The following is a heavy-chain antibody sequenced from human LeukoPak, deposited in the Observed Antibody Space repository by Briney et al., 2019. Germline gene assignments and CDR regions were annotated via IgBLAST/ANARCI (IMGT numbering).Heavy chain of an antibody. CDR3: AKHMEYSGYDVIYYYYGMDV. D-gene: IGHD5-12*01. V-gene: IGHV3-43*02. CDR2: ISGDGGSS. J-gene: IGHJ6*02. CDR1: VFTFDDYA. Sequence: GGSLRLSCAASVFTFDDYAMHWVRQAPGKGLEWVSLISGDGGSSYYADSVKGRFTISRDNSKNSLYLQMNSLRTEDTALYYCAKHMEYSGYDVIYYYYGMDVWGQGTTVTV.